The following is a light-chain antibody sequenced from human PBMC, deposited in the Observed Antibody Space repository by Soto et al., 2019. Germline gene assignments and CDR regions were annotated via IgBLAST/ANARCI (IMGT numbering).Light chain of an antibody. CDR3: QSYDSSLSGWV. CDR2: GNS. CDR1: SSNIGAGYD. J-gene: IGLJ3*02. Sequence: QSVLTQPPSXXXXXXXXXTISCTGSSSNIGAGYDVHWYQQLPGTAPKLLIYGNSNRPSGVPDRFSGSKSGTSASLAITGLQAEDEADYYCQSYDSSLSGWVFGGGTKLTVL. V-gene: IGLV1-40*01.